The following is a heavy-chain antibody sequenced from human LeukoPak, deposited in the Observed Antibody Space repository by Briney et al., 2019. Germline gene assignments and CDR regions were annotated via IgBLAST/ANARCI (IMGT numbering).Heavy chain of an antibody. CDR2: ISNSGSTI. CDR3: ARGWLAETTVVTPYNY. J-gene: IGHJ4*02. D-gene: IGHD4-23*01. V-gene: IGHV3-11*01. Sequence: GGSLRLSCAASGFTFSDFYMTWIRQAPGKGLEWVSYISNSGSTIYYADSVKGRFTISRDNAKNSLYLQMNSLRAEDTAVYYCARGWLAETTVVTPYNYWGQGTLVTVSS. CDR1: GFTFSDFY.